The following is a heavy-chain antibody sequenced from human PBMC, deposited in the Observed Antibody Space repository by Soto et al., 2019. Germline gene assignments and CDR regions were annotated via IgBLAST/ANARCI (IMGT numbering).Heavy chain of an antibody. CDR2: ISYDGSKK. CDR1: GFTFSSYG. D-gene: IGHD4-17*01. Sequence: GGSLRLSCAASGFTFSSYGMHWVRQAPGKGLEWLAVISYDGSKKDYADSVKGRFTISRDNSKNTLYLQMNSLRAEDTAIYYCAKDRGALRWSEEHYYFDYWGQGTLVTVSS. J-gene: IGHJ4*02. CDR3: AKDRGALRWSEEHYYFDY. V-gene: IGHV3-30*18.